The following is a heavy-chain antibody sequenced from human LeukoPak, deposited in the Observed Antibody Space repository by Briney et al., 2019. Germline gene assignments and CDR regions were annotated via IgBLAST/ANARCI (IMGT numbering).Heavy chain of an antibody. D-gene: IGHD1-26*01. J-gene: IGHJ4*02. CDR3: AKSGGYGLIDY. CDR1: GASISGSGYY. Sequence: SETLSLTCTVSGASISGSGYYWGWIRQPPGKGLEWIGSIYSSGSTYYNASLQSRVTISIETSENQISLRLNSVTAADTAMYYCAKSGGYGLIDYWGQGTLVTVSS. V-gene: IGHV4-39*01. CDR2: IYSSGST.